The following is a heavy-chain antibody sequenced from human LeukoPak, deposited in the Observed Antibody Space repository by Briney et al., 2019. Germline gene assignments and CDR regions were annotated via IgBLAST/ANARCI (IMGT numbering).Heavy chain of an antibody. CDR2: MNPDNGNT. CDR1: GYRFTNFD. J-gene: IGHJ4*02. D-gene: IGHD6-13*01. V-gene: IGHV1-8*01. Sequence: ASVKVSCKTSGYRFTNFDINWVRQAPGQGLEWMGWMNPDNGNTGYAQKFQGRVSMSGDTSISTAFMVLSSLRSDDTAVYFCARGSRESSSSDYWGQGTLVTVSS. CDR3: ARGSRESSSSDY.